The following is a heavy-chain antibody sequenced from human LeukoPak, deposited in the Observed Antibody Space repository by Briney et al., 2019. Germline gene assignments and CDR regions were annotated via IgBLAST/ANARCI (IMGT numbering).Heavy chain of an antibody. CDR3: ARALGYGGNKIDY. CDR1: GGSISSGGYS. V-gene: IGHV4-30-2*01. Sequence: SETLSPTCAVSGGSISSGGYSWSWIRQPPGKGLEWIGYIYHSGSTYYNPSLKSRVTISVDRSKNQFSLKLSSVTAADTAVYYCARALGYGGNKIDYWGQGTLVTVSS. CDR2: IYHSGST. J-gene: IGHJ4*02. D-gene: IGHD4-23*01.